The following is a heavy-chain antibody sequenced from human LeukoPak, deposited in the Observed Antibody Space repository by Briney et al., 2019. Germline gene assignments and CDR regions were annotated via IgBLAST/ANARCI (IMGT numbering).Heavy chain of an antibody. CDR3: ARDPTTVVTLPYYFDF. Sequence: SETLSLTCAVHGGSFSGYHWNWISQSPGEGLEWIGEINDRGRTNYNPSLKGRVTISVDTSKKQFSLKLTSVTAADTAVYYCARDPTTVVTLPYYFDFWGQGTLVTVSS. V-gene: IGHV4-34*01. CDR1: GGSFSGYH. J-gene: IGHJ4*02. CDR2: INDRGRT. D-gene: IGHD4-23*01.